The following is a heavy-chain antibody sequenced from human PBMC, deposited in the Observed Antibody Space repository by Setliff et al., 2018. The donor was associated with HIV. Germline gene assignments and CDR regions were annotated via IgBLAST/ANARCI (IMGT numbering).Heavy chain of an antibody. CDR3: ATDPRRLSY. V-gene: IGHV3-21*01. CDR1: GFTFRNYK. Sequence: GGSLRLSCAASGFTFRNYKMNWVRQAPGKGLEWVSSINIGTDIKYADSVKGRFTISRDNAKNSLYLQMNSLRAEDTAVYYCATDPRRLSYWGQGTLVTVSS. J-gene: IGHJ4*02. CDR2: INIGTDI. D-gene: IGHD2-21*01.